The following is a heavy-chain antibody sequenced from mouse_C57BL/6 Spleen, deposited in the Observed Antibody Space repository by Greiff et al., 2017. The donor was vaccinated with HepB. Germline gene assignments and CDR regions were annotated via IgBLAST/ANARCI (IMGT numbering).Heavy chain of an antibody. D-gene: IGHD1-1*01. CDR1: GYTFTSYW. V-gene: IGHV1S81*02. CDR3: ARIKKIVATYFDN. Sequence: VQLQQSGAELVKAGASVKMSCKASGYTFTSYWMHWVKQRLGHGLEWFAETNPTNGRTYYNEKFKSKATLTVDTSSSTAYMLLSGRTFEDSAVYYCARIKKIVATYFDNWGQGTTLTVSS. J-gene: IGHJ2*01. CDR2: TNPTNGRT.